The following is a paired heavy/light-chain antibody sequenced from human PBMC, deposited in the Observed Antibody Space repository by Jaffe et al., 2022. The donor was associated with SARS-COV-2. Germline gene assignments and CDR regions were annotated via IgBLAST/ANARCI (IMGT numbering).Heavy chain of an antibody. CDR1: GGSISVGVYY. CDR2: ISYSGST. D-gene: IGHD1-26*01. V-gene: IGHV4-31*03. J-gene: IGHJ4*02. Sequence: QVQLQESGPGLVKPSQTLSLTCTVSGGSISVGVYYWSWIRQHPGKGLEWIGYISYSGSTYFNPSLKSRVSISVDTSKNQFSLILSSVTAADTAVYYCARVKSGSNLFDYWGQGSLVTVSS. CDR3: ARVKSGSNLFDY.
Light chain of an antibody. CDR2: WAS. V-gene: IGKV4-1*01. CDR3: QQYYSSPYT. J-gene: IGKJ2*01. Sequence: DIVMTQSPDSLAVSLGERATINCKSSQSVLYSSNNKNYLAWYQQKPGQPPKLLIYWASTRESGVPDRFSGSGSGTDFTLTISSLQAEDVAVYYCQQYYSSPYTFGQGTKLEIK. CDR1: QSVLYSSNNKNY.